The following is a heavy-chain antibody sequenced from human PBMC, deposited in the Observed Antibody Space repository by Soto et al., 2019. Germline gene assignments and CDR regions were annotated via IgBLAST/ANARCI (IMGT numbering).Heavy chain of an antibody. Sequence: QVQLQESGPGLVKPSETLSLTCTVSGGSISSYYWSWIRQPPGKGLEWIGYIYYSGSTNYNPSLKSRVIISVDTSKNQFSLKLSSVTAADTAVYYCARARERGYSYGADYWGQGTLVTVSS. CDR2: IYYSGST. J-gene: IGHJ4*02. CDR1: GGSISSYY. V-gene: IGHV4-59*01. CDR3: ARARERGYSYGADY. D-gene: IGHD5-18*01.